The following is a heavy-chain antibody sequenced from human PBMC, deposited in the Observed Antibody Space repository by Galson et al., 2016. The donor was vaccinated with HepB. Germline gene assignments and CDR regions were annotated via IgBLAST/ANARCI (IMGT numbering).Heavy chain of an antibody. CDR1: GFTFSRSG. CDR3: AIDPPDAGYEEMSIIY. J-gene: IGHJ4*02. D-gene: IGHD5-12*01. CDR2: ISSSSSTI. Sequence: SLRLSCAGFGFTFSRSGLNWVRQAPGKGLQWISYISSSSSTIYYADSVKGRFTISRDNSQSKLWLQVNSLTAEDTAVYYCAIDPPDAGYEEMSIIYWGQGALVTVSS. V-gene: IGHV3-48*01.